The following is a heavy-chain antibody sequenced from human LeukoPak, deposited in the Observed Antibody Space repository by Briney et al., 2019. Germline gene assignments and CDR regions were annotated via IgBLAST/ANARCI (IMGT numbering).Heavy chain of an antibody. CDR1: GYSISSGYY. CDR2: IYHSGST. V-gene: IGHV4-38-2*01. Sequence: SETLSLTCAVSGYSISSGYYWGWIRQPPGKGLEWIGSIYHSGSTYYNPSLKSRVTISVDTSKNQFSLKLSSVTAADTAVYYRARSKWVAATYFDYWGQGTLVTVSS. CDR3: ARSKWVAATYFDY. J-gene: IGHJ4*02. D-gene: IGHD2-15*01.